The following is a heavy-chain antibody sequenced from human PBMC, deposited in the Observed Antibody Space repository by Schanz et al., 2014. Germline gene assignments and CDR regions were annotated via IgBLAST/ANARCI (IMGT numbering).Heavy chain of an antibody. D-gene: IGHD1-1*01. CDR1: GFPFSDYF. Sequence: VQLVESGGGVVQPGRSLRLSCTASGFPFSDYFMAWIRQPPGRGLEWVSAISGSGGSTYYADSVKGRFTISRDNSKNTLYLQMNSLRAEDTAVYFCAKIERNEDWGQGTLVTVSA. J-gene: IGHJ4*02. CDR2: ISGSGGST. CDR3: AKIERNED. V-gene: IGHV3-23*04.